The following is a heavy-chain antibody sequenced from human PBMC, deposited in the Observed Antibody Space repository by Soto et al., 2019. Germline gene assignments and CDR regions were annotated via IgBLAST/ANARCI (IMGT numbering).Heavy chain of an antibody. CDR3: ARDKFGESRYYYYGMDV. CDR2: ISSSSSYI. D-gene: IGHD3-10*01. V-gene: IGHV3-21*01. J-gene: IGHJ6*02. CDR1: GFTFSSYS. Sequence: EVQLVESGGGLVKPGGSLRLSCAASGFTFSSYSMNWVRQAPGKGLEWVSSISSSSSYIYYADSVKGRFTISRDNAKNSLYLQMNSLRAEDTAVYYCARDKFGESRYYYYGMDVWGQGITVTVSS.